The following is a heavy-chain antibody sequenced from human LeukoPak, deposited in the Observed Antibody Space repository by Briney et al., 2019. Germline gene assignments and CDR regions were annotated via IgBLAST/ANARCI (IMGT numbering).Heavy chain of an antibody. CDR1: GYTLTELS. CDR3: ATYVQTPGRAFDI. Sequence: ASVKVSCKVSGYTLTELSMHWVRQAPGKGLEWMGGFDPEDGETIYAQKFQGRVTMTEDTSTDTAYMELCSLRSEDTAVYYCATYVQTPGRAFDIWGQGTMVTVSS. D-gene: IGHD1-1*01. CDR2: FDPEDGET. J-gene: IGHJ3*02. V-gene: IGHV1-24*01.